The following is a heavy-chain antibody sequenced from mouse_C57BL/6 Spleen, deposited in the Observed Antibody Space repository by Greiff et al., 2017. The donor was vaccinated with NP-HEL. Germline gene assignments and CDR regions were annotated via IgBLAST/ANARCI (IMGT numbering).Heavy chain of an antibody. CDR3: ARCEGYYAMDY. CDR2: IYPGSGST. Sequence: QVQLKQPGAELVKPGASVKMSCKASGYTFTSYWITWVKQRPGQGLEWIGDIYPGSGSTNYNEKFKSKATLTVDTSSSTAYMQLSSLTSEDSAVYYCARCEGYYAMDYWGQGTSVTVSS. J-gene: IGHJ4*01. V-gene: IGHV1-55*01. CDR1: GYTFTSYW.